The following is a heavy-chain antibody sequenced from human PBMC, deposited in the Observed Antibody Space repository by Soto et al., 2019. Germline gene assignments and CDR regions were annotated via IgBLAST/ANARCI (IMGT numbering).Heavy chain of an antibody. CDR3: ARGVMKYCTNGVCGAYYHYYMDV. D-gene: IGHD2-8*01. CDR1: GGSFSGYY. V-gene: IGHV4-34*01. J-gene: IGHJ6*03. Sequence: SETLSLTCAVYGGSFSGYYWSWIRQPPGKGLEWIGEINHSGSTNYNPSLKSRVTTSVDTSKNQFSLKLSSVTAADTAVYYCARGVMKYCTNGVCGAYYHYYMDVWGKGTTVTVSS. CDR2: INHSGST.